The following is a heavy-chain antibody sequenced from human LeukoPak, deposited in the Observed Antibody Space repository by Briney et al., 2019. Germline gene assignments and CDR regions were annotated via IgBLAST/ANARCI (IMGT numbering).Heavy chain of an antibody. Sequence: ASVKVSCKASGYSFTDYFIHWVRQAPGQGLEWMGWISPNSGGTKYAEKFQGRVTMTRDTSISTAYVEVTRLTSDDTAVYYCGRGQSRSDSSSCFDLWGQGTLVTVSS. D-gene: IGHD6-13*01. J-gene: IGHJ5*02. CDR3: GRGQSRSDSSSCFDL. V-gene: IGHV1-2*02. CDR2: ISPNSGGT. CDR1: GYSFTDYF.